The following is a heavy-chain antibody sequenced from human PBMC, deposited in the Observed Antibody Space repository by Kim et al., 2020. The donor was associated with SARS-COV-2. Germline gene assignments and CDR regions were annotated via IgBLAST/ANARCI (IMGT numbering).Heavy chain of an antibody. V-gene: IGHV3-49*03. CDR1: GFTFGDYA. J-gene: IGHJ4*02. CDR2: IRSKAYGGTT. Sequence: GGSLRLSCTASGFTFGDYAMSWFRQAPGKGLEWVGFIRSKAYGGTTEYAASVKGRFTISRDDSKSIAYLQMNSLKTEDTAVYYCTRDLKGTYYYGSGSSPPSYWGQGTLVTVSS. D-gene: IGHD3-10*01. CDR3: TRDLKGTYYYGSGSSPPSY.